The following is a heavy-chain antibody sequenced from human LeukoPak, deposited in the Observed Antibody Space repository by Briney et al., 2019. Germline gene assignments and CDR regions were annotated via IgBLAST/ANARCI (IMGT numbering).Heavy chain of an antibody. D-gene: IGHD2-2*01. CDR1: GGSISSGSYY. CDR2: INHSGST. CDR3: ARYLVVPAAPDY. Sequence: PSETLSLTCTVSGGSISSGSYYWSWIRQPAGKGLEWIGEINHSGSTNYNPSLKSRVTISVDTSKNQFSLKLSSVTAADTAVYYCARYLVVPAAPDYWGQGTLVTVSS. J-gene: IGHJ4*02. V-gene: IGHV4-61*10.